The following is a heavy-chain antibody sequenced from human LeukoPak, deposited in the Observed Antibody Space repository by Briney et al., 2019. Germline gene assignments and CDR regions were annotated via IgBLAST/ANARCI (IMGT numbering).Heavy chain of an antibody. D-gene: IGHD6-6*01. J-gene: IGHJ3*02. CDR1: GGSISGNY. V-gene: IGHV4-59*01. CDR2: IYYIGST. Sequence: SETLSLTCIISGGSISGNYRTWIRQPPGKGLEWIGYIYYIGSTSYNPSLKSRVTISADMSKNQFSLKLTSVTAADTAVYYCAREVSAVRAFDIWGQGTMVTVSS. CDR3: AREVSAVRAFDI.